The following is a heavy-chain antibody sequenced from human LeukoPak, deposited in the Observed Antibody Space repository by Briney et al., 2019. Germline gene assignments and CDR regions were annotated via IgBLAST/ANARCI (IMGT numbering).Heavy chain of an antibody. Sequence: ASVKVSCKASGYTFTSYAMHWVRQAPGQRLEWMGWINAGNGNTKYSQKFQGRVTITRDTSASTAYMELSSLRSEDTAVYYCARGARYSSSWYEWYYFDYWGQGTLVTVSS. CDR1: GYTFTSYA. CDR3: ARGARYSSSWYEWYYFDY. J-gene: IGHJ4*02. CDR2: INAGNGNT. D-gene: IGHD6-13*01. V-gene: IGHV1-3*01.